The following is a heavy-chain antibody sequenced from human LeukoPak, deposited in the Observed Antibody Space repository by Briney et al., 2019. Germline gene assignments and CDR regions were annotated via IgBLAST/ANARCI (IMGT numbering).Heavy chain of an antibody. CDR1: GYTLTELS. J-gene: IGHJ4*02. D-gene: IGHD6-13*01. Sequence: ASVKVSCKVSGYTLTELSMHWVRQAPGKGLEWMGGFDPEDGERIYAQKFQGRVTMTEDTSTDTAYMELSSLRSEDTAVYYCAKDLTLAGTLFDYWGQGTLVTVSS. V-gene: IGHV1-24*01. CDR3: AKDLTLAGTLFDY. CDR2: FDPEDGER.